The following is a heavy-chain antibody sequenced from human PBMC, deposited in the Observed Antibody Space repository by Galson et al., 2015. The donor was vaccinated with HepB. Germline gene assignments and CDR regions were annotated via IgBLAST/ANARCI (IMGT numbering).Heavy chain of an antibody. J-gene: IGHJ4*02. CDR1: GGTFSSYA. V-gene: IGHV1-69*13. CDR2: IIPIFGTA. Sequence: SVKVSCKASGGTFSSYAISWVRQAPGQGLEWMGGIIPIFGTANYAQKFRGRVTITADESTSTAYMELSSLRSEDTAVYYCARDALGSQYQLLYYWGQGTLVTVSS. D-gene: IGHD2-2*01. CDR3: ARDALGSQYQLLYY.